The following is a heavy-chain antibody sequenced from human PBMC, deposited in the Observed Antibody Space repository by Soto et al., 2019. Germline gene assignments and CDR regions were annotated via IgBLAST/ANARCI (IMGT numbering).Heavy chain of an antibody. J-gene: IGHJ5*02. CDR1: GYTLTTYG. D-gene: IGHD6-19*01. CDR3: ARDGAVAGTRWFDP. Sequence: QVQLVQSGAEVKKPGASVKVSCKATGYTLTTYGISWVRQAPGQGLEWMGWISGYNGNTAYAQKLQGRVTMTTDTSTSTADMELKSLRSDDTAVYYCARDGAVAGTRWFDPWGQGTLVTVSS. V-gene: IGHV1-18*01. CDR2: ISGYNGNT.